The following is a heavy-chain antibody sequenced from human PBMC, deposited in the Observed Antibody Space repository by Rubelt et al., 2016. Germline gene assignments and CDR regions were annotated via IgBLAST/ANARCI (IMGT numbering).Heavy chain of an antibody. CDR3: ATVQQNWFARVRGVVNDY. Sequence: QVQLVQSGAEVKKPGASVKVSCKVSGYTLTELSMHWVRQAPGKGLEWMGGFDPEDGETIYAQKFRGRVTMTEDTSTDTAYRELSRLRSEDTAWYYCATVQQNWFARVRGVVNDYWGQGTLVTVSS. CDR2: FDPEDGET. V-gene: IGHV1-24*01. CDR1: GYTLTELS. D-gene: IGHD3-10*01. J-gene: IGHJ4*02.